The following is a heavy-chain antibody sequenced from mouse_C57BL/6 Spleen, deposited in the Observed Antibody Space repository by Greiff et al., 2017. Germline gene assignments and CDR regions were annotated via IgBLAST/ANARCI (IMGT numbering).Heavy chain of an antibody. CDR2: IYPGGGYT. CDR1: GYTFTNYW. CDR3: SRGPSNWDFDY. J-gene: IGHJ2*01. V-gene: IGHV1-63*01. D-gene: IGHD4-1*01. Sequence: QVQLQQSGAELVRPGTSVKMSCKASGYTFTNYWIGWAKQRPGHGLAWIGDIYPGGGYTNYNEKFKGKATLTADKSSSTAYMQLSSLTSEDSAVYFCSRGPSNWDFDYWGQGTTLTVSS.